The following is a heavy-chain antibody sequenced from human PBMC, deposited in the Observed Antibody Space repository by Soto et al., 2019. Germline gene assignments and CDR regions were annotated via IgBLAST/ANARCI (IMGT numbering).Heavy chain of an antibody. CDR1: GYSFASYW. J-gene: IGHJ6*02. CDR2: IYPGDSDT. D-gene: IGHD6-6*01. Sequence: PGESLKISCQGSGYSFASYWIGWVRQMPGKDLEWMGIIYPGDSDTRYSPSFQGQVTISADESLRTAYLQWTSLKAPDTALYYCARTRSFTLGFYYDGMDVWGQGTTVTVSS. V-gene: IGHV5-51*01. CDR3: ARTRSFTLGFYYDGMDV.